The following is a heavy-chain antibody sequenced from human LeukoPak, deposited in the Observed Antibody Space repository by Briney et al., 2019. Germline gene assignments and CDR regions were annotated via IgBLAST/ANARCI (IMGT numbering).Heavy chain of an antibody. CDR2: ISWNSGSL. CDR3: AKDLQYYYDSSGYYGPSFDY. J-gene: IGHJ4*02. Sequence: GGSLRLSCGASGFPFDDYAMHWVRPAPGKGVEWVSGISWNSGSLGYADSEKGRITISRDNAKNSLYLQMNSLRAEDTALYYCAKDLQYYYDSSGYYGPSFDYWGQGTLVTVSS. CDR1: GFPFDDYA. V-gene: IGHV3-9*01. D-gene: IGHD3-22*01.